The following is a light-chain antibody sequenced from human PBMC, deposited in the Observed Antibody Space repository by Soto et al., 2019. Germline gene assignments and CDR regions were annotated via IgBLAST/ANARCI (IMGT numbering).Light chain of an antibody. CDR1: SSDVGGYNY. CDR2: DVK. J-gene: IGLJ1*01. V-gene: IGLV2-11*01. Sequence: QSALTQPRSVSGSPGQSVTISCTGTSSDVGGYNYVTWYQQYPGEAPKVMIYDVKTRPSGVPDRFSGSKSGNTASLTISGLQAEDEADYYCCSYAGDYTFVFGPGTKLTVL. CDR3: CSYAGDYTFV.